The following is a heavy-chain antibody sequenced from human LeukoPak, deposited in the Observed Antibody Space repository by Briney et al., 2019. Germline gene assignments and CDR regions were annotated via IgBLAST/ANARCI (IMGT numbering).Heavy chain of an antibody. D-gene: IGHD1-1*01. J-gene: IGHJ3*02. Sequence: PSETLSLTCTVSGGSISSYYWSWIRQPPGKGLEWIGYIYYSGSTNYNPSRKSRVTISVDTSKNQFSLKLSAVPAADTAVYYCARETTNAFDIWGQGTMVTVSS. CDR1: GGSISSYY. CDR3: ARETTNAFDI. V-gene: IGHV4-59*01. CDR2: IYYSGST.